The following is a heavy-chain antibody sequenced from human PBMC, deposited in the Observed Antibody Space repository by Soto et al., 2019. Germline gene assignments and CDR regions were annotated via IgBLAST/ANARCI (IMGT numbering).Heavy chain of an antibody. Sequence: ESLKISCTGAGDSFITRWIAWVRQMPGEGLEWMGIINPADSDIRYSPSFQGQVTISVDKSINTAYLQWSSLKASDTATYYCTRPQSSGWYDFWGQGTLVTVSS. CDR3: TRPQSSGWYDF. J-gene: IGHJ5*01. V-gene: IGHV5-51*01. CDR2: INPADSDI. D-gene: IGHD3-22*01. CDR1: GDSFITRW.